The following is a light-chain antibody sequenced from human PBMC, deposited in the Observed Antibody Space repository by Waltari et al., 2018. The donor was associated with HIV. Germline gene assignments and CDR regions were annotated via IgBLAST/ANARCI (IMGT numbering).Light chain of an antibody. Sequence: QSALTQPASVSGSPGQSITISCTGSSSDVGSYNLVSWYQQHPGKSPKLMIYDGINRPSGVSNRFAGSKSGNTASMTISGLQAEDEADYYCCSYAGSSNWVFGGGTKLTVL. CDR1: SSDVGSYNL. J-gene: IGLJ3*02. CDR3: CSYAGSSNWV. CDR2: DGI. V-gene: IGLV2-23*01.